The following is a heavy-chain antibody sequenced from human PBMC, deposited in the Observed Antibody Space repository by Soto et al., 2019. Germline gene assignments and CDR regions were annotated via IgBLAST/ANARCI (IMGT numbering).Heavy chain of an antibody. Sequence: SVKVSCKASGGTFSSYTISWVRQAPGQGLEWMGRIIPILGIANYAQKFQGRVTITADKSTSTAYMELSSLRSEDTAVYYCARDVPRSQNPSDYMDVSGKGTTVTVSS. CDR1: GGTFSSYT. J-gene: IGHJ6*03. CDR2: IIPILGIA. V-gene: IGHV1-69*04. CDR3: ARDVPRSQNPSDYMDV.